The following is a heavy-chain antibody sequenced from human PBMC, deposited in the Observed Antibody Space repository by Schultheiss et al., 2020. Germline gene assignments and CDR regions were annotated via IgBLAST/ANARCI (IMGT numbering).Heavy chain of an antibody. Sequence: SETLSLTCTVSGGSISSYYWSWIRQPAGKGLEWIGRIHASGSTNYNPSLKSRVTISVDTSKNQFSLELVSVTAADTAVYYCARGSTTARIWGQGALVTVSS. CDR3: ARGSTTARI. J-gene: IGHJ4*02. D-gene: IGHD6-6*01. CDR1: GGSISSYY. CDR2: IHASGST. V-gene: IGHV4-4*07.